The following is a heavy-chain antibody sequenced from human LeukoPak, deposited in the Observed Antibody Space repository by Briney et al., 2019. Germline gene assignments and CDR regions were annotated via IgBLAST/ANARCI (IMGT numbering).Heavy chain of an antibody. CDR3: AKDGGRYRFDY. CDR1: GFTFSSYA. J-gene: IGHJ4*02. V-gene: IGHV3-30*02. Sequence: GGSLRLSCAASGFTFSSYAMHWVRQAPGKGLEWVSFIRNDETEIHYADFAKGRFTISRDRSENSVFLQMNSLRPDDTAVYYCAKDGGRYRFDYWGQGTMVTVSS. CDR2: IRNDETEI. D-gene: IGHD3-16*02.